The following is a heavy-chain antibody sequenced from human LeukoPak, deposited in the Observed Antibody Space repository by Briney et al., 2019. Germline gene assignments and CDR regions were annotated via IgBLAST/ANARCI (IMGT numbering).Heavy chain of an antibody. CDR1: GYTFTTYY. CDR3: ARVAVVVVPAADY. CDR2: INPNSGGT. V-gene: IGHV1-2*02. Sequence: ASVKVSCKASGYTFTTYYMHWVRQAPRQGLEWMGWINPNSGGTNYAQKFQGRVTMTRDTSITTAYMELSRLRSDDTAVYYCARVAVVVVPAADYWGQGTLVTVSS. D-gene: IGHD2-2*01. J-gene: IGHJ4*02.